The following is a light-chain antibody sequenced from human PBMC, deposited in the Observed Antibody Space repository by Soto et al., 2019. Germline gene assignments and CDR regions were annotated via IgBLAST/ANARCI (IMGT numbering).Light chain of an antibody. Sequence: DIQMTHSPSTLSASVGHRASITCRASQSISSWLAWYQQQPGKAPKLLIYDASSLESGVPSRFSGRGAGTEFTLTISRLQPDDFAYYYCQQYNSYSTFGQGTKVDIK. CDR3: QQYNSYST. CDR1: QSISSW. CDR2: DAS. J-gene: IGKJ1*01. V-gene: IGKV1-5*01.